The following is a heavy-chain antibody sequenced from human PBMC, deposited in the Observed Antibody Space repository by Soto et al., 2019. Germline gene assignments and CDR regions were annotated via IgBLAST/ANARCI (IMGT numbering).Heavy chain of an antibody. CDR1: GGSISSSSYY. CDR2: IYYSGST. J-gene: IGHJ4*02. V-gene: IGHV4-39*01. D-gene: IGHD3-9*01. CDR3: ARAEGPNYDILTGYYPSPYYFDY. Sequence: PSETLSLTCTVSGGSISSSSYYWGWNRQPPGKGLEWIGSIYYSGSTYYNPSLKSRVTISVDTSKNQFSLKLSSVTAADTAVYYCARAEGPNYDILTGYYPSPYYFDYWGQGTLVTVSS.